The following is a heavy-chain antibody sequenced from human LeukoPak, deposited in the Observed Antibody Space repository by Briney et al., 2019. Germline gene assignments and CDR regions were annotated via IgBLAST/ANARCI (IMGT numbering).Heavy chain of an antibody. CDR2: INPNSGGT. Sequence: ASVKVSCKASGYTFTGYYIHWVRQAPGQGLEWMGWINPNSGGTNSAQKFQGRVTLTRDTSISTAYLELSSLRSDDTDVYYCARDLGSGWIIVDYWGQGTLVTVSS. D-gene: IGHD6-19*01. CDR1: GYTFTGYY. J-gene: IGHJ4*02. CDR3: ARDLGSGWIIVDY. V-gene: IGHV1-2*02.